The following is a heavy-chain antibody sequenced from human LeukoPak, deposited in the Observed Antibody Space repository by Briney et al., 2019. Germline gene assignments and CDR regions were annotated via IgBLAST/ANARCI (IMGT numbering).Heavy chain of an antibody. Sequence: PGGSLRLSCAASGFTFSSYEMNWVRQAPGKGLEWVSYISSSGSTIYYADSAKGRFTISRDNAENSLYLQMNSLRAEDTAVYYCARDLFDVVPTATNFQHWGQGTLVTVSS. CDR1: GFTFSSYE. CDR2: ISSSGSTI. V-gene: IGHV3-48*03. J-gene: IGHJ1*01. CDR3: ARDLFDVVPTATNFQH. D-gene: IGHD2-2*01.